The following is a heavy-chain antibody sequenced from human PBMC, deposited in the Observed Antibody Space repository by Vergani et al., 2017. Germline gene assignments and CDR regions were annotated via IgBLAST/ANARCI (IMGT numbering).Heavy chain of an antibody. J-gene: IGHJ3*02. Sequence: EVQLVQSGAEVKKPGESLRISCKGSGYSFTSYWISWVRQMPGKGLEWMGRIDPSDSYTNYSPSFQGHVTISADKSISTAYLQWSSLKASDTAMYYCARHAPGSIAVAGDAFDIWGQGTMVTVSS. V-gene: IGHV5-10-1*01. CDR3: ARHAPGSIAVAGDAFDI. CDR1: GYSFTSYW. CDR2: IDPSDSYT. D-gene: IGHD6-19*01.